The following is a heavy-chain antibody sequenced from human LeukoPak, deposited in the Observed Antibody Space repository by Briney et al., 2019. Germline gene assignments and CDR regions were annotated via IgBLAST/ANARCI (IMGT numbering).Heavy chain of an antibody. CDR1: GGTFSGYY. V-gene: IGHV4-34*01. Sequence: PSETLSLTCAVYGGTFSGYYWSWIRQPPGKGLEWIGEINHSGSTNYNPYLKSRVTISVDTSKNQFSLKLSSVTAADTAVYYCARGSRAAAAYYYYYGMDVWGQGTTVTVSS. CDR3: ARGSRAAAAYYYYYGMDV. D-gene: IGHD6-13*01. CDR2: INHSGST. J-gene: IGHJ6*02.